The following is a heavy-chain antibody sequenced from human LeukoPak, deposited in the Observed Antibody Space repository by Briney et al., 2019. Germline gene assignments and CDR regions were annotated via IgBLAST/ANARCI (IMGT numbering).Heavy chain of an antibody. V-gene: IGHV3-23*01. D-gene: IGHD2-21*02. J-gene: IGHJ5*02. Sequence: GGSLRLSCAASGFTFSSYAMHWVRQAPGKGLEWVSAISGSGGSTDYADSVKGRFTISRDNSKNTLYLQMNSLRDEDTAVYYCANSYCGGDCYLPWGQGTLVTVSS. CDR1: GFTFSSYA. CDR2: ISGSGGST. CDR3: ANSYCGGDCYLP.